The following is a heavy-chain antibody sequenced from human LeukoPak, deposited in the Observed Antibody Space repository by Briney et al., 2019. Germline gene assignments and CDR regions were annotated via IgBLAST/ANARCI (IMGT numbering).Heavy chain of an antibody. CDR1: GGSISSYY. CDR2: IYYSGST. J-gene: IGHJ4*02. CDR3: ARRKAKTPNYFDY. V-gene: IGHV4-59*08. Sequence: SETLSLTCTVSGGSISSYYWSWIRQPPGKGLEWIGYIYYSGSTNYNPSLKSRVTISLDTSKNQFSLKLTSVTAADTAMYYCARRKAKTPNYFDYWGQGALVTVSS.